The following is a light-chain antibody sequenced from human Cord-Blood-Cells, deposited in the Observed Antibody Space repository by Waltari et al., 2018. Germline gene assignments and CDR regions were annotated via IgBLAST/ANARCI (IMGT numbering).Light chain of an antibody. J-gene: IGLJ3*02. CDR2: EGR. CDR3: CSYAGSRV. CDR1: SRDVGSYNL. V-gene: IGLV2-23*01. Sequence: QSALTQPASVSGSPGHSLTIPCTGTSRDVGSYNLVSWYQPRPGKTPKLVIYEGRKRPSGVSNRFSGSKAGNTASLTISGLQAEDEADYYCCSYAGSRVFGGGTKLTVL.